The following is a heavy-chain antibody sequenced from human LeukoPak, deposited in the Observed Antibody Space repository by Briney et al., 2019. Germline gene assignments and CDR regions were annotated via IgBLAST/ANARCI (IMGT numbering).Heavy chain of an antibody. V-gene: IGHV1-2*02. CDR1: GYTITGYY. CDR2: INPNNGGT. CDR3: GRDRHWNQGNFDY. J-gene: IGHJ4*02. Sequence: ASVNVSCKAFGYTITGYYIHWVRQAPGHGLEWMGWINPNNGGTNSAQKFQGRVTMTRDTSIRTAYMELNRLTYDDTAVYYCGRDRHWNQGNFDYWGQGTLVTVSS. D-gene: IGHD1-1*01.